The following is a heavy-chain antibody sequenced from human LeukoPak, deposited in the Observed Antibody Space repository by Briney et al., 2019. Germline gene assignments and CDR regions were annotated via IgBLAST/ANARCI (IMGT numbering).Heavy chain of an antibody. V-gene: IGHV1-69*04. J-gene: IGHJ6*02. CDR1: GGTFISYA. CDR2: IIPILGIA. Sequence: SVTVSCKASGGTFISYAISWVRQAPGQGLEWMGRIIPILGIANYAQKFQGRVTITADKSTSTAYMELSSLRSEDTAVYYCAGGRRGYSGYDRYYYGMDVWGQGTTVTVSS. CDR3: AGGRRGYSGYDRYYYGMDV. D-gene: IGHD5-12*01.